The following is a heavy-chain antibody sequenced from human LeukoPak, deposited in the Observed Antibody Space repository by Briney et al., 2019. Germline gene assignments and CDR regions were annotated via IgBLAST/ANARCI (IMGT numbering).Heavy chain of an antibody. J-gene: IGHJ4*02. V-gene: IGHV3-7*01. CDR3: ARGGVGAVWNDFWSGQKTYFDY. CDR2: IKQDGSEK. Sequence: GGSLRLSCAASGFTFSSYWMSWVRQAPGKGLEWVANIKQDGSEKYYVDSVKGRFTISRDNAKNSLYLQMNSLRAEDTAVYYCARGGVGAVWNDFWSGQKTYFDYWGQGTLVTVSS. D-gene: IGHD3-3*01. CDR1: GFTFSSYW.